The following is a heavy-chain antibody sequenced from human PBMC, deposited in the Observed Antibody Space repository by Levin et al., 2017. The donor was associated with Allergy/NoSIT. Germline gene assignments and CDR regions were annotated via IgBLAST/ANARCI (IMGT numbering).Heavy chain of an antibody. CDR2: ISYDGSNK. D-gene: IGHD5-18*01. J-gene: IGHJ4*02. CDR3: AKEKVVGDTAMSFDY. Sequence: GGSLRLSCAASGFTFSSYGMHWVRQAPGKGLEWVAVISYDGSNKYYADSVKGRFTISRDNSKNTLYLQMNSLRAEDTAVYYCAKEKVVGDTAMSFDYWGQGTLVTVSS. V-gene: IGHV3-30*18. CDR1: GFTFSSYG.